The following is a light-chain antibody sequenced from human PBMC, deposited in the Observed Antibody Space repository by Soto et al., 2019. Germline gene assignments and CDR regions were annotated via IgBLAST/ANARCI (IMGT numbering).Light chain of an antibody. J-gene: IGKJ1*01. CDR2: GAS. V-gene: IGKV3-20*01. CDR3: QQYGSSGT. CDR1: QSVTTR. Sequence: IVLTQSPGTLSLSPGERVTLSCRASQSVTTRLAWYQHKPGQAPRLLMSGASSRASGVPVRFSGSGSGTDFTLTISRLEPEDFAVYYCQQYGSSGTFGQGTRWIS.